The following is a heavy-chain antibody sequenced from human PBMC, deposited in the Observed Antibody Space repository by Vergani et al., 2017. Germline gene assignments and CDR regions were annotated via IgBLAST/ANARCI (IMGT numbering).Heavy chain of an antibody. J-gene: IGHJ6*02. Sequence: QVQLQESGPGLVKPSETLSLTCTVSGYSISSGYYWGWIRQPPGKGLEWIGSIYYSGSTYYNPSLKSRVTISVDTSKNQFSLKLSSVTAADTAVYYCASPITMVRGAHYGMDVWGQGP. D-gene: IGHD3-10*01. V-gene: IGHV4-38-2*02. CDR1: GYSISSGYY. CDR3: ASPITMVRGAHYGMDV. CDR2: IYYSGST.